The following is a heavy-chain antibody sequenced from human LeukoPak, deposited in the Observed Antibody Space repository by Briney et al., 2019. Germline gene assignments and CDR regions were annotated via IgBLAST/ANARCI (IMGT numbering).Heavy chain of an antibody. J-gene: IGHJ4*02. D-gene: IGHD3-22*01. CDR1: GGSFSGYY. CDR3: ARQHSSGYYYFDY. V-gene: IGHV4-34*01. Sequence: PSETLSLTCAVYGGSFSGYYWSWIRQPPGKGLEWIGEINHSGSTNYNPSLKSRVTISVDTSKNQFSLKLSSVTAADTAVYYCARQHSSGYYYFDYWGQGTPVTVSS. CDR2: INHSGST.